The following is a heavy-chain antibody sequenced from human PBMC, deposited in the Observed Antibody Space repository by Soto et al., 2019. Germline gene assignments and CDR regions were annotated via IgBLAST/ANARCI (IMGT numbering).Heavy chain of an antibody. Sequence: SETLSLTCTVSGGSVSSGDYYWSWIRQPPGKGLEWIGYIYYSGSTYYNPSLKSRVTISVDTSKNQFSRKLSSVTAADTAVYYCARAPRGYRKNCFDPWGQGTLVTVSS. D-gene: IGHD5-18*01. V-gene: IGHV4-30-4*01. CDR2: IYYSGST. CDR1: GGSVSSGDYY. CDR3: ARAPRGYRKNCFDP. J-gene: IGHJ5*02.